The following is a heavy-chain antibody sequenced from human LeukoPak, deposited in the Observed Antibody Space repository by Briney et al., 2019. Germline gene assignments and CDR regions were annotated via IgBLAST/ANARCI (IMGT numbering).Heavy chain of an antibody. CDR2: INPNSGGT. J-gene: IGHJ4*02. Sequence: ASVKVYCKASGYTFTGYCMHWVRQAPGQGLEWMGWINPNSGGTNYAQKFQGRVTMTRDTSISTAYMELSRLRSDDTAVYYCAREVDRGIAVAGIEFYWGQGTLVTVSS. V-gene: IGHV1-2*02. CDR3: AREVDRGIAVAGIEFY. D-gene: IGHD6-19*01. CDR1: GYTFTGYC.